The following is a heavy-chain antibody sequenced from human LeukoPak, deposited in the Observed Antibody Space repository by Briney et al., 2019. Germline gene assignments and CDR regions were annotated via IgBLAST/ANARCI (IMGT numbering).Heavy chain of an antibody. D-gene: IGHD3-3*01. Sequence: PGESLKISCKGSGYSFTSYWIGWVRQAPGKGLEWVSAISGSGGSTYYADSVKGRFTISRDNSKNTLYPQMNSLRAEDTAVYYCAKDLRYDFWSWGQGTLVTVSS. CDR3: AKDLRYDFWS. CDR2: ISGSGGST. CDR1: GYSFTSYW. V-gene: IGHV3-23*01. J-gene: IGHJ4*02.